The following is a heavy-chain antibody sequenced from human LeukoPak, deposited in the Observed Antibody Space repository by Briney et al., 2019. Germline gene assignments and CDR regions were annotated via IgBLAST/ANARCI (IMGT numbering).Heavy chain of an antibody. V-gene: IGHV3-74*03. Sequence: GGSLRLSCAASAFTFYTYSMNWVRQAPGKGLVWVSGTNTDGSSTMYADSVKGRFTIARDNAKNTLSLQMNSLRAEDTAVYYCYGANAEHWGQGTLVTVSS. D-gene: IGHD4-23*01. CDR3: YGANAEH. J-gene: IGHJ1*01. CDR1: AFTFYTYS. CDR2: TNTDGSST.